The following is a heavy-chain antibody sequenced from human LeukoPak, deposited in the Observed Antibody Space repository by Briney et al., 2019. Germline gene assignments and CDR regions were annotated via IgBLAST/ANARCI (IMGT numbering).Heavy chain of an antibody. D-gene: IGHD5-12*01. J-gene: IGHJ4*02. CDR1: GFTFSSYW. Sequence: GGSLRLSCAASGFTFSSYWMNWVRQAPGKGLEWVAKIKQDGSEKYYVDSVKGRFTISRDNAKNSLYLQMNGLRVEDTAVYYCARDSGYSGYDYDYWGQGTLVTVSS. CDR2: IKQDGSEK. V-gene: IGHV3-7*01. CDR3: ARDSGYSGYDYDY.